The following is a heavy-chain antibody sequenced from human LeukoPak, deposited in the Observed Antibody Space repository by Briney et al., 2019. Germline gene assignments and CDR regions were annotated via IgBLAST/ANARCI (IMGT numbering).Heavy chain of an antibody. CDR2: TYHSGNT. D-gene: IGHD2-15*01. V-gene: IGHV4-38-2*01. Sequence: PSETLSLTCAVSGYSISTGYHWGWIRQSPGTGLGWIGSTYHSGNTYYNPSLKSRVTISMDTSMNQFSLQVTSVTAADTAVYYCARTRYCSGATCYSPELFDSWGQGTLVTVSS. J-gene: IGHJ4*02. CDR3: ARTRYCSGATCYSPELFDS. CDR1: GYSISTGYH.